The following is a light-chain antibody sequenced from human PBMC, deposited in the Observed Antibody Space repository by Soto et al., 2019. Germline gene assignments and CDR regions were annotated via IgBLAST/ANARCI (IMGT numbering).Light chain of an antibody. Sequence: DIQMTQSPSSLSASVGDRVTITCRASQGISNYLAWYQQKPGKVPKLLIYAASTLQSGVPSRFGGSESGTDFTLTISGLQPEDGATYYCQQYNSAPWTFGQGTKVEIK. J-gene: IGKJ1*01. V-gene: IGKV1-27*01. CDR2: AAS. CDR1: QGISNY. CDR3: QQYNSAPWT.